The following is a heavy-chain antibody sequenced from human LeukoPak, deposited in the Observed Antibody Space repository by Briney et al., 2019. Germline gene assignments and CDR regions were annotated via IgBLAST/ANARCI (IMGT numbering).Heavy chain of an antibody. CDR1: GVTLSSYA. D-gene: IGHD3-22*01. Sequence: GGSLRLSCTASGVTLSSYAMSWGRETPGKGLEWVLAISGSGSSTYYADSVKGRFTISGDSSKNTLYLQMNSLRAEDTAVYYCARVLLISMIVVVYPGGMDVWGQGTTVTVSS. V-gene: IGHV3-23*01. J-gene: IGHJ6*02. CDR3: ARVLLISMIVVVYPGGMDV. CDR2: ISGSGSST.